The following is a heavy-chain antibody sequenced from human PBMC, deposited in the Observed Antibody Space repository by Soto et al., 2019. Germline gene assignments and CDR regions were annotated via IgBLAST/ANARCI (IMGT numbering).Heavy chain of an antibody. D-gene: IGHD6-13*01. J-gene: IGHJ4*02. V-gene: IGHV4-30-4*01. CDR2: IYYSGST. CDR3: ARAEGMAFDY. Sequence: SETLSLTCTFSGCSISSGDYYWSWIRQPPGKGLEWIGYIYYSGSTYYNPSLKSRVTISVDTSKNQFSLKLSSVTAADTAVYYCARAEGMAFDYWGQGTLVTVSS. CDR1: GCSISSGDYY.